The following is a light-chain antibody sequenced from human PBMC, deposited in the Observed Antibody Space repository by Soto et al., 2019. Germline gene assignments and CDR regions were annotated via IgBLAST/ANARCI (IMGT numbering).Light chain of an antibody. Sequence: DLQLTQSPSFLSASVGDRVIITCRASQGISSYLAWYQQKPGKAPNLLIYAASTLQSGVPSRFSGSGSETEFTLTISSLQAEDVATYYCQQLNSYPLTFGGGTKVEIK. CDR2: AAS. CDR3: QQLNSYPLT. V-gene: IGKV1-9*01. J-gene: IGKJ4*01. CDR1: QGISSY.